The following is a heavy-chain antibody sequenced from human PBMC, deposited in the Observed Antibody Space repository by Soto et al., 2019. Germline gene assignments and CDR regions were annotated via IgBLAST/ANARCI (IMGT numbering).Heavy chain of an antibody. J-gene: IGHJ6*02. D-gene: IGHD4-4*01. CDR1: GFTFSDHQ. CDR3: ARVSNTLHTYYGMDV. CDR2: TRIKANSYTT. Sequence: ESGGGLVQPGGSLRLSCAASGFTFSDHQMDWVRQAPGKGLEWVGRTRIKANSYTTEYAASVKGRFTISRDDSKNSLYLQMNSLKTEDTAVYYCARVSNTLHTYYGMDVWGQGTTVTVSS. V-gene: IGHV3-72*01.